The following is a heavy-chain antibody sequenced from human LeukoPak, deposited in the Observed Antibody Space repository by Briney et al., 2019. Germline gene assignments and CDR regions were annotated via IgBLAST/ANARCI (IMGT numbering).Heavy chain of an antibody. Sequence: PSETLSLTCTVSGGSISSYYWSWIRQPAGKGLEWIGRIYTSGSTDYNPSLKSRVFISIETSKNRFSLTLNSVTAADTAVYYCATLRGDYYDSRAYDLWGQGTMVTVSS. D-gene: IGHD3-22*01. CDR2: IYTSGST. V-gene: IGHV4-4*07. CDR1: GGSISSYY. J-gene: IGHJ3*01. CDR3: ATLRGDYYDSRAYDL.